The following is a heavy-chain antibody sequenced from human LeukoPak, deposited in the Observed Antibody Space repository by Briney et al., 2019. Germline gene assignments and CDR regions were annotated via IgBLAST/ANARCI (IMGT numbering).Heavy chain of an antibody. V-gene: IGHV3-23*01. CDR3: DGRGYSVH. Sequence: GGSLRLSCAASGFTFCSYAMSWVRRAPGEGLEWVSGITIGGGSASYADAVKGSSTNSRDNPGNTLFMEMHSVSAEKTDFYYYDGRGYSVHWCQGTLVTVSS. CDR2: ITIGGGSA. D-gene: IGHD3-10*02. J-gene: IGHJ4*02. CDR1: GFTFCSYA.